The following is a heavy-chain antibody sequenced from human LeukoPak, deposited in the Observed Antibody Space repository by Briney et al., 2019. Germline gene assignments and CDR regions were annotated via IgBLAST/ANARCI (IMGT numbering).Heavy chain of an antibody. J-gene: IGHJ4*02. Sequence: GASVKVSCKASGYTFTGYYIHWVRQAPGQGLEWMGRINPNSGGTNYAQKFQGRVTMTRDTSISTAYMELSRLRSDDTAVYYCTKGGEYYYDSSGYYWGQGTLVTVSS. CDR2: INPNSGGT. V-gene: IGHV1-2*06. CDR1: GYTFTGYY. D-gene: IGHD3-22*01. CDR3: TKGGEYYYDSSGYY.